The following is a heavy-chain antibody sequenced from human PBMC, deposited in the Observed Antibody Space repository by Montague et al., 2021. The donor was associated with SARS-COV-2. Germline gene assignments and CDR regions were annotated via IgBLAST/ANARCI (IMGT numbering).Heavy chain of an antibody. CDR1: GFIFSSYE. Sequence: LRLSWSASGFIFSSYEMNWVRQAPGKGLEWISYISSSGGGSTKHYTDSVKGRFTISRDNAKNSLYLQMNSLRVEDTAIYYCARDRDWDDWCGMDVWGQGTTVTVSS. J-gene: IGHJ6*02. V-gene: IGHV3-48*03. D-gene: IGHD2-21*01. CDR2: ISSSGGGSTK. CDR3: ARDRDWDDWCGMDV.